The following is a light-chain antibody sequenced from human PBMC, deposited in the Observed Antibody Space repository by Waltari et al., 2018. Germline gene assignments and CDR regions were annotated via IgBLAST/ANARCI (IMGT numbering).Light chain of an antibody. CDR2: EVT. V-gene: IGLV2-23*02. J-gene: IGLJ2*01. Sequence: QSALTQPASVSGSPGQSITISCPGTSNDVGRYNLVSWYQQYPGKAPTLMIYEVTKRPSGVSSRFSGSKSGNTASLTISGLQAEDEADYYCSSYAGSTTLVIFGGGTKLTV. CDR3: SSYAGSTTLVI. CDR1: SNDVGRYNL.